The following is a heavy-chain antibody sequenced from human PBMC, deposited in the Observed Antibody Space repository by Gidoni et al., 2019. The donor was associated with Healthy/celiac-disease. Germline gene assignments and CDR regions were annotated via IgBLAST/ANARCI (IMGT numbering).Heavy chain of an antibody. D-gene: IGHD6-19*01. V-gene: IGHV3-23*01. CDR3: VSSSGWYGDFDY. CDR1: GFTFSSYA. J-gene: IGHJ4*02. CDR2: ISGSGGST. Sequence: EVQLLESGGGLVQPGGSLRLSCAASGFTFSSYAMSWVRQAPGKGLEWVSAISGSGGSTYYADSVKGRFTISRDNSKNTLYLQMNSLRAEDTAVYYCVSSSGWYGDFDYWGQGSGHRLL.